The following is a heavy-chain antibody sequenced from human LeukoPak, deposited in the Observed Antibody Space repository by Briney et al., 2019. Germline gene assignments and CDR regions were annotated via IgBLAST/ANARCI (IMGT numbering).Heavy chain of an antibody. CDR2: ISWDGGGI. J-gene: IGHJ4*02. V-gene: IGHV3-43D*03. Sequence: LSGGSLRLSCAVSGLMFDEHAMHWVRQPPGKGLEWISLISWDGGGISYADSVKGRFTISRDNSKNSLYLQMKSLRDEDTALYYCATSIYAYGSQFDYWGQGTVVTVSS. D-gene: IGHD2/OR15-2a*01. CDR1: GLMFDEHA. CDR3: ATSIYAYGSQFDY.